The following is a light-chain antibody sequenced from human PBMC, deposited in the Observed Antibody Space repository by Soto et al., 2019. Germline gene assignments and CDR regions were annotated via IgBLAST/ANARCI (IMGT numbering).Light chain of an antibody. Sequence: QSALTQPRSVSGSPGQSVTISCTGTSGDVGAYDRVSWYQHHPTKAPKLIIYDVTNRPSGGPYRFSGSKSGSTASLTISGLQAEDEADYYCCSHAGGSSWVFGGGTQLTVL. CDR3: CSHAGGSSWV. CDR1: SGDVGAYDR. CDR2: DVT. J-gene: IGLJ3*02. V-gene: IGLV2-11*01.